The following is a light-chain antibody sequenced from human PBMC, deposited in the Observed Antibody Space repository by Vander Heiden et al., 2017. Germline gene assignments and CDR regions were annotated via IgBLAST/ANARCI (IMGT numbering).Light chain of an antibody. CDR3: AAWEDSLNGHVV. J-gene: IGLJ2*01. V-gene: IGLV1-44*01. CDR1: SSNIGSNT. CDR2: SNN. Sequence: QSVLTPPPSASGTPGQRVTISCSGSSSNIGSNTVNGYQQLPGTAPKLLIYSNNQRHSGVPDRFSGSKSGTSASLAISGLQSEDEADYDCAAWEDSLNGHVVFGGGTKLTVL.